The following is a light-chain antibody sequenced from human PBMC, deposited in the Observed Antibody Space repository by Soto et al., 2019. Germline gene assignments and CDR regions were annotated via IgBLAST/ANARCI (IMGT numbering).Light chain of an antibody. V-gene: IGKV1-5*03. CDR2: KAS. Sequence: DIQMTQSPSTLSASVGDTVTITCRASQSISIWLAWYQQKPGKAPKLLIYKASSLESGVPSRFSGSGSGTDFTLTISSLQPDDFATYYCKQYNSYSETFGQGTKVE. CDR1: QSISIW. CDR3: KQYNSYSET. J-gene: IGKJ1*01.